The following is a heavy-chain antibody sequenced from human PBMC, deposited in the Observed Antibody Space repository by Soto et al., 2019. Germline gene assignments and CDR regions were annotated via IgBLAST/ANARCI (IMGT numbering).Heavy chain of an antibody. CDR1: GFTFSSYA. D-gene: IGHD6-19*01. CDR3: AKDPRQGSGFDY. Sequence: GGSLRLSCAASGFTFSSYAMIWVRQAPGKGLEWVSAISGSGGSTYYADSVKGRFTISRDNSKNTLYLQMNSLRAEDTAVYYCAKDPRQGSGFDYWGQGTLVTVSS. CDR2: ISGSGGST. V-gene: IGHV3-23*01. J-gene: IGHJ4*02.